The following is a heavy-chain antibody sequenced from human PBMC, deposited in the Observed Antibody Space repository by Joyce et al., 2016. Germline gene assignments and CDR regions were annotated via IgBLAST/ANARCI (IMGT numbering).Heavy chain of an antibody. Sequence: EVQLLESGGGLVQPGGSLRLSCAASGFTFSSFAMSWVRQGPGKGLEWVAAISGSGSSTYYAESVKGRFTISRDNSKNTLYLQMNSLRAEDTAVYYCANAVTGYYYYYYGMDVWGQGTTVTVSS. CDR2: ISGSGSST. J-gene: IGHJ6*02. CDR1: GFTFSSFA. CDR3: ANAVTGYYYYYYGMDV. V-gene: IGHV3-23*01. D-gene: IGHD4-11*01.